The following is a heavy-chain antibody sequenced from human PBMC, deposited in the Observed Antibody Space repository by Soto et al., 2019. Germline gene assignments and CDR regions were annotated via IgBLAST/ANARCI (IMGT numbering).Heavy chain of an antibody. CDR3: TTDEEDWGDYAWTRRWYYYDY. V-gene: IGHV3-15*01. D-gene: IGHD4-17*01. CDR2: IKSKTDGGTT. Sequence: EVQLVESGGGLVKPGGSLRLSCAASGFTFSNAWMSWVRQAPGKGLEWVGRIKSKTDGGTTDYAAPVKGRFTISRDDSKNTLHLQMNSLKTEDTAVYYSTTDEEDWGDYAWTRRWYYYDYWGQGPLVTVSS. J-gene: IGHJ4*02. CDR1: GFTFSNAW.